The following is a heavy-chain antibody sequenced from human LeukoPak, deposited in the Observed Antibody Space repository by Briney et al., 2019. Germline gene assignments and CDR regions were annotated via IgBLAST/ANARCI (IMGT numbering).Heavy chain of an antibody. CDR1: GFTFRSYW. V-gene: IGHV3-7*01. D-gene: IGHD3-3*01. Sequence: GGSLRLSCAASGFTFRSYWMSWVRQAPGKGLEWVANIKQDGSEKYYVGSVKGRFTISRDIAKNSLHLQMNSLRAEDTAVYYCARWNFWSGYFDYWGQGTLVTVSS. J-gene: IGHJ4*02. CDR2: IKQDGSEK. CDR3: ARWNFWSGYFDY.